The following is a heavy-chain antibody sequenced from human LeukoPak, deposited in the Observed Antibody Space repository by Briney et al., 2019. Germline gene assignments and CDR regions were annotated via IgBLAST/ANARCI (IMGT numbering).Heavy chain of an antibody. CDR2: IYYSGST. Sequence: PSETLSLTCTVSGGSIRSYYWSWIRQPPGKGLEWIGYIYYSGSTNYNPSLKSRVTISVDTSKNQFSLKLSSVTAADTAVYYCALQTYYYDSSGYYRGYYFDYWGQGTLVTVSS. V-gene: IGHV4-59*08. CDR1: GGSIRSYY. D-gene: IGHD3-22*01. J-gene: IGHJ4*02. CDR3: ALQTYYYDSSGYYRGYYFDY.